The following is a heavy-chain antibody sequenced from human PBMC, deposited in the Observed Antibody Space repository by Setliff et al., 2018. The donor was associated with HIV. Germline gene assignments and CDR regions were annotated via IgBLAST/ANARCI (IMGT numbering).Heavy chain of an antibody. J-gene: IGHJ4*02. Sequence: SETLSLTCAVYGGSFSGFYWSWISQPPGKGLEWIGEINHGGHTNYNPSLKSRATILVHTSKRQFSLRLSCVTAADTAVYYCARLPRGVDNSDYWGQGTLVTVSS. D-gene: IGHD3-10*01. V-gene: IGHV4-34*01. CDR2: INHGGHT. CDR3: ARLPRGVDNSDY. CDR1: GGSFSGFY.